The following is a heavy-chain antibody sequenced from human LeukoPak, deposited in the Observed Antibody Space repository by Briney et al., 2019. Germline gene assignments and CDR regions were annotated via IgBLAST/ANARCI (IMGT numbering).Heavy chain of an antibody. CDR2: IRHDGSNK. D-gene: IGHD5-24*01. CDR1: GFIFSNYG. CDR3: AKDRWLQGYFDY. Sequence: GGSLRLSCTTSGFIFSNYGMHRVRQAPGKGLEWVAFIRHDGSNKYYADSVKGRCTISGDNSKKTVYLQMNSLRTEDTAVYYCAKDRWLQGYFDYWGQGTLVTVSS. V-gene: IGHV3-30*02. J-gene: IGHJ4*02.